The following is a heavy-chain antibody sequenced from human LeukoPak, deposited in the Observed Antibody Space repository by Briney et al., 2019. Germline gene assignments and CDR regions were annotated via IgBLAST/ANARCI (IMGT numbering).Heavy chain of an antibody. Sequence: SETLSLTCTVSGGSMNSYYWSWIRQPPGKGLEWIGYIYYSGSTNYNPSLKSRVTISVDTSKNQFSLKLSSVTAADTAVYYCAGNPHYYDSSGYSFTAFDYWGQGTPVTVSS. CDR1: GGSMNSYY. CDR3: AGNPHYYDSSGYSFTAFDY. D-gene: IGHD3-22*01. CDR2: IYYSGST. J-gene: IGHJ4*02. V-gene: IGHV4-59*01.